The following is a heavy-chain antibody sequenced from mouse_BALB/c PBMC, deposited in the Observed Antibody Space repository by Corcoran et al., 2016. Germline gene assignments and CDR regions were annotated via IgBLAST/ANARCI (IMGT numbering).Heavy chain of an antibody. CDR2: IDPANGNT. V-gene: IGHV14-3*02. Sequence: EVQLQQSGAELVKPGASVKLSCTASGFNIKDTYMHWVKQRPEQGLEWIGRIDPANGNTKYDPKFQGKATITADTSSNTAYLQLSSLTSEDTDVYYCASRDYGNYLAWFAYWGQGTLVTVSA. D-gene: IGHD2-1*01. J-gene: IGHJ3*01. CDR3: ASRDYGNYLAWFAY. CDR1: GFNIKDTY.